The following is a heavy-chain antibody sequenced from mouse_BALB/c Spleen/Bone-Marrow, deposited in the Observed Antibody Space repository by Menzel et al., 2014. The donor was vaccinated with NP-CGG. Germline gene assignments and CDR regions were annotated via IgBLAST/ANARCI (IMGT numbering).Heavy chain of an antibody. CDR2: ISSGGSYT. Sequence: DVMLVESGGGLVKPGGSLKLSCAASRFTFSSYAMSWVRQTPEKRLEWVATISSGGSYTYYPDSVKGRFTISRDNAQNPLYLQMSSLRSEDTAMYFCARQENWALDYWGQGTTLTVSS. J-gene: IGHJ2*01. CDR3: ARQENWALDY. V-gene: IGHV5-9-1*01. D-gene: IGHD4-1*01. CDR1: RFTFSSYA.